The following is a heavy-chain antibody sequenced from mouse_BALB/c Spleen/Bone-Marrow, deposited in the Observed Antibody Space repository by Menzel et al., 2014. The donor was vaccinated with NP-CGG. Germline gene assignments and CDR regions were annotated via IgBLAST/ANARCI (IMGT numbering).Heavy chain of an antibody. D-gene: IGHD1-1*01. CDR3: AVYYYGRSSFAY. Sequence: EVKLQESGAELVKPGASVKLSCTASDFNIKDANMHWVKQRPEQGLEWIGRIDPANVNTKYDTKFQGKATITADTSSNTAYLLLSSLTSEDTAVYYCAVYYYGRSSFAYWGQGTLVTVSA. V-gene: IGHV14-3*02. CDR2: IDPANVNT. CDR1: DFNIKDAN. J-gene: IGHJ3*01.